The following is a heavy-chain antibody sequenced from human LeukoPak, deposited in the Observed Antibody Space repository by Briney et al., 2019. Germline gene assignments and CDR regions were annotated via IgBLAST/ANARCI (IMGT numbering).Heavy chain of an antibody. CDR3: ARVQSSIFGVVRQRYYFDY. Sequence: SETLSLTCTVSGGSISSYYWSWIRQPPGKGMDWIGYIYYSGSTNYNPSLKSRVTISVDTSKAQFSLKLSSVTAADTAVYYCARVQSSIFGVVRQRYYFDYWGQGTLVTVSS. CDR1: GGSISSYY. CDR2: IYYSGST. D-gene: IGHD3-3*01. V-gene: IGHV4-59*01. J-gene: IGHJ4*02.